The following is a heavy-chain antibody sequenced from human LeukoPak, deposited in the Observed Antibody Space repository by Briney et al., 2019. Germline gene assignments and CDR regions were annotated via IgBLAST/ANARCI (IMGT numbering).Heavy chain of an antibody. CDR2: ISSSSSYI. J-gene: IGHJ4*02. V-gene: IGHV3-21*04. Sequence: PGGSLRLSCAASGFTFSSYCMNWVRQAPGKGLEWVSSISSSSSYIYYADSVKGRFTISRDDSKNTAYLQMNSPKTEDTAVYYCTTFPYSSSWYGLGVYWGQGTLVTVSS. CDR1: GFTFSSYC. D-gene: IGHD6-13*01. CDR3: TTFPYSSSWYGLGVY.